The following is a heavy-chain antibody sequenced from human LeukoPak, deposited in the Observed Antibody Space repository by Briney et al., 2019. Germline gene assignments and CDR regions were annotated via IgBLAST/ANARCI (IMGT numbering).Heavy chain of an antibody. D-gene: IGHD4-17*01. V-gene: IGHV3-21*01. CDR3: ARVGYGDYYYFDY. Sequence: GGSLRLSCAASGFTFSSYSMNWVRQAPGKGLEWVSSISSSSSYIHYADSVKGRFTISRDNAKNSLYLQMNSLRAEDTAVYYCARVGYGDYYYFDYWGQGTLVTVSS. CDR1: GFTFSSYS. CDR2: ISSSSSYI. J-gene: IGHJ4*02.